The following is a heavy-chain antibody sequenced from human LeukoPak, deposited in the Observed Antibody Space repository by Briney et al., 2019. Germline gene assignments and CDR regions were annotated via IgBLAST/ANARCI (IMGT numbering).Heavy chain of an antibody. CDR2: IAYDGSRA. D-gene: IGHD1-14*01. CDR1: GFTFGGYG. Sequence: PGGSLTLSCARSGFTFGGYGMHWFRQTPGKGLEWVAVIAYDGSRAFYADSVKGRFTISRDKSKNTMSVQVDDLRAEDTAVYYCTRYNNDHFDYWGQGTLVTVSS. CDR3: TRYNNDHFDY. J-gene: IGHJ4*02. V-gene: IGHV3-33*01.